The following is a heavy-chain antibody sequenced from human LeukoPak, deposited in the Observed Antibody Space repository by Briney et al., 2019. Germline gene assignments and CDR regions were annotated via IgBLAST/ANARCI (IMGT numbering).Heavy chain of an antibody. CDR2: INPNSGGT. Sequence: ASVKVSCKASGYTFTGYYIHWVRQAPGQGLEWMGWINPNSGGTNFAQKFQGRVTMTRDTSISTAYMELSRLRSDDTAVYYCARDTVRRDAFDIWGQGTMVTVSS. CDR3: ARDTVRRDAFDI. V-gene: IGHV1-2*02. J-gene: IGHJ3*02. D-gene: IGHD4-17*01. CDR1: GYTFTGYY.